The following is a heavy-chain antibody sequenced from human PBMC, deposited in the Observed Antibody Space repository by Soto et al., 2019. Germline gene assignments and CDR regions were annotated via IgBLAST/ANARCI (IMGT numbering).Heavy chain of an antibody. CDR2: IWYDGSNK. V-gene: IGHV3-33*01. D-gene: IGHD3-10*02. Sequence: GGSLRLSCAASGFTFSSYCMHWVRQTPGKGLEWVAVIWYDGSNKYYADSVKGRFTISRDNSKNTLYLQMNSLRAEDTAVYYCARGGLGSEPFFDYWGQGTLVTVSS. CDR3: ARGGLGSEPFFDY. J-gene: IGHJ4*02. CDR1: GFTFSSYC.